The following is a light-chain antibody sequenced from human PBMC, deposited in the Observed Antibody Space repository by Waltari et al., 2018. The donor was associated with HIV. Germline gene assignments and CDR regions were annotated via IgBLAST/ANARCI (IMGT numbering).Light chain of an antibody. Sequence: QSALTQPASVSGSPGQSTTISCTGASKDIFNYNYVSLYQQHPAKAPKLIIYDVTSRPSGVSNRFSASKSGNTASLTISGLQADDEADYYCSSYTNNNTLIFGGGTKLTVL. CDR3: SSYTNNNTLI. V-gene: IGLV2-14*03. J-gene: IGLJ2*01. CDR2: DVT. CDR1: SKDIFNYNY.